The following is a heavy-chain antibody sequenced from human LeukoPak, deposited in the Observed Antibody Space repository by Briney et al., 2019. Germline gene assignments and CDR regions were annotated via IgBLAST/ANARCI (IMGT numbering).Heavy chain of an antibody. CDR1: GGSFTGYY. CDR3: AREACSGGDCTNFDH. D-gene: IGHD2-21*02. J-gene: IGHJ4*02. Sequence: SETLSLTCAVYGGSFTGYYWSWIRQAPGKGLEWIGEINYSGSTNYNPALESRVTISVDTSKNQFSLKLGSVTAADTGVYYCAREACSGGDCTNFDHRGRGTLVTVSS. V-gene: IGHV4-34*01. CDR2: INYSGST.